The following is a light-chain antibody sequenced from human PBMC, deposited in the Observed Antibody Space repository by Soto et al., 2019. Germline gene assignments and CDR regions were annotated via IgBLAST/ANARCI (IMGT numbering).Light chain of an antibody. CDR2: GAS. CDR1: QSSSTY. V-gene: IGKV3-15*01. Sequence: EIMMTHSPATLSVSAGERATLSCRASQSSSTYLAWYHQKPGHAPRLLIDGASTRATGMPARFSGSGSGTDFALTISSLQSEDSAIYYCQQYNNWLWTFGQGTKVDIK. J-gene: IGKJ1*01. CDR3: QQYNNWLWT.